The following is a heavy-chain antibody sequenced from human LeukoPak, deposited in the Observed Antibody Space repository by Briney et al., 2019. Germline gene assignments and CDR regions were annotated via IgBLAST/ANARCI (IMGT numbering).Heavy chain of an antibody. CDR2: IFYSGTT. CDR1: GGSIRNYY. J-gene: IGHJ4*02. V-gene: IGHV4-59*01. Sequence: SGTLSLTCTVSGGSIRNYYWGWIRQPPGKGLEWIGYIFYSGTTNYNPSLKSRVTISVDTSKNQFSLKVNSVTAADTAIYYCARDGAYVDYWGQGILVTVSS. CDR3: ARDGAYVDY.